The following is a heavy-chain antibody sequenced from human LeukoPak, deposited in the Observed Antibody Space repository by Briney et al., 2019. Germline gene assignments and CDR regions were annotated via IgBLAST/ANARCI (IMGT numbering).Heavy chain of an antibody. V-gene: IGHV3-30*18. J-gene: IGHJ4*02. CDR2: ISYDGSNK. D-gene: IGHD3-9*01. CDR1: GFTFSSYG. CDR3: AKDYYDILSGLLDY. Sequence: GRSLRLSCAASGFTFSSYGMHWVRQAPGKGLEWVAVISYDGSNKYYADSVKGRFTISRDNSKNTLYLQTNSLRAEDTAVYYCAKDYYDILSGLLDYWGQGTLVTVSS.